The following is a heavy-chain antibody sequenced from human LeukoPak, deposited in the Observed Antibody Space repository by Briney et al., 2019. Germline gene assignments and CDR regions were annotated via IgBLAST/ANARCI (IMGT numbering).Heavy chain of an antibody. CDR3: ARGAIEQPGGV. Sequence: GGSLRLSCAASGFTFSSYSMNWVRQAPGKGLEWVSSISSSSSYIYYADSVKGRFTISRDNSKNTLYLQMNSLRAEDTAVYYCARGAIEQPGGVWGQGTMVTVSS. D-gene: IGHD1/OR15-1a*01. V-gene: IGHV3-21*01. CDR1: GFTFSSYS. CDR2: ISSSSSYI. J-gene: IGHJ3*01.